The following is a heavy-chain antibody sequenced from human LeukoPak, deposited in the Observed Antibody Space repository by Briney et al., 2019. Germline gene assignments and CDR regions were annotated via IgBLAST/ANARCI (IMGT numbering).Heavy chain of an antibody. J-gene: IGHJ3*02. Sequence: ASVKVSCKVSGYTLTELSMHWVRQAPGKGLEWMGGFDPEDGETIYAQKFQGRVTMTEDTSTDTAYMELSSLRSEDTAVYYCARDKKLRYFDWLSKAGHAFDIWGQGTMVTVSS. CDR3: ARDKKLRYFDWLSKAGHAFDI. CDR1: GYTLTELS. CDR2: FDPEDGET. V-gene: IGHV1-24*01. D-gene: IGHD3-9*01.